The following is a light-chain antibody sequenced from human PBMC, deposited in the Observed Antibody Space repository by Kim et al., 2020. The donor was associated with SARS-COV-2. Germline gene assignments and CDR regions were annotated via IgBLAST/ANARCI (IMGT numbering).Light chain of an antibody. CDR2: GAS. J-gene: IGKJ3*01. Sequence: VVDRVTITCRASQRINNYLAWYQQKPGKVPKLLIYGASILQSGVPSRFSGSGSGTDFTLTISSLQPGDVATYYCQKYNSAPPVFTFGPGTKVDIK. CDR3: QKYNSAPPVFT. CDR1: QRINNY. V-gene: IGKV1-27*01.